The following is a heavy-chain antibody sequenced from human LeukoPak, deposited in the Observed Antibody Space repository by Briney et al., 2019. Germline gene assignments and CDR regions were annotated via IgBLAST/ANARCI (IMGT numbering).Heavy chain of an antibody. Sequence: PGGSLRLSCAASGFTVSSSYMSWVRQAPGKGLEWIGYIYYSGSTNYNPSLKSRVTISVHTSKKQFSLELSSATAADTAVYYCARTVGSGWYYFDYWGQGTLVTVSS. J-gene: IGHJ4*02. CDR1: GFTVSSSY. CDR2: IYYSGST. CDR3: ARTVGSGWYYFDY. V-gene: IGHV4-59*02. D-gene: IGHD6-19*01.